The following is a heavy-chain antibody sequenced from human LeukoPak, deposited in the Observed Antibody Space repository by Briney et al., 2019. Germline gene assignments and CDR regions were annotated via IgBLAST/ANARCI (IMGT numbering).Heavy chain of an antibody. Sequence: GASVKVSCKASGYTFTYRYLHWVRQAPGQALEWMGWITPFNGNTNYAQKFQDRVTITRDRSMSTAYMELSRLRSDDTAVYYCARDSGERGSGSYLIAYWGQGTLVTVSS. J-gene: IGHJ4*02. V-gene: IGHV1-45*02. CDR1: GYTFTYRY. CDR2: ITPFNGNT. D-gene: IGHD3-10*01. CDR3: ARDSGERGSGSYLIAY.